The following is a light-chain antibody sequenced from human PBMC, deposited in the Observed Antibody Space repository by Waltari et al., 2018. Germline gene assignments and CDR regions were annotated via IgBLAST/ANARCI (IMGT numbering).Light chain of an antibody. V-gene: IGKV3-15*01. Sequence: EIMMTQSPATLSVSPGERDTLSCRASQSINSKVAWYQQKPGHTPRLLIYGASTRATGISARFSGSGSGTEFTLTIRSLQSEDVALYSCQQYDNWPPVFGQGTRLEIK. CDR2: GAS. CDR3: QQYDNWPPV. CDR1: QSINSK. J-gene: IGKJ5*01.